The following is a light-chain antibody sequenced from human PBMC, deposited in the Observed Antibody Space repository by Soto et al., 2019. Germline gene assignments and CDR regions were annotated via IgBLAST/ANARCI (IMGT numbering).Light chain of an antibody. J-gene: IGLJ1*01. V-gene: IGLV2-8*01. Sequence: QSVLTQPPSASWSPGQSVAISCTVTSSDVGGYNYVSWYQQHPGKAPKLMIYEVNKRPSGVPDRFSGSKSGNTASLTVSGLQAEDEADYYCSSYAGSSNVFGTGTKVT. CDR2: EVN. CDR3: SSYAGSSNV. CDR1: SSDVGGYNY.